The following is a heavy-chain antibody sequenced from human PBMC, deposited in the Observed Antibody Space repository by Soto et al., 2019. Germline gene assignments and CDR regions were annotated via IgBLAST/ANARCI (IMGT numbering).Heavy chain of an antibody. CDR3: ARGDMDIVVVPAAIGWFDP. J-gene: IGHJ5*02. V-gene: IGHV1-69*01. Sequence: QVQLVQSGAEVTKPGSSVKVSCKASGGTFSSYAISWVRQAPGQGLEWMGGIIPIFGTANYAQKFQGRVTITADESTSTADMELSSLRSEDTAVYYCARGDMDIVVVPAAIGWFDPWGQGTLVTVSS. CDR2: IIPIFGTA. D-gene: IGHD2-2*02. CDR1: GGTFSSYA.